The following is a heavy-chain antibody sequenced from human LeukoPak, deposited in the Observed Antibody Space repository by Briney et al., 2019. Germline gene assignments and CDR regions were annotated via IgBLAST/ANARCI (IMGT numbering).Heavy chain of an antibody. CDR3: ATGEDWNDVFDY. Sequence: AASVKVSCTVSGYTLTELSMHWVRQAPGKGLEWMGGFDPEDGETIYAQKFQGRVTMTEDTSTDTAYMELSSLRSEDTAVYYCATGEDWNDVFDYWGQGTLVTVSS. J-gene: IGHJ4*02. D-gene: IGHD1-1*01. V-gene: IGHV1-24*01. CDR1: GYTLTELS. CDR2: FDPEDGET.